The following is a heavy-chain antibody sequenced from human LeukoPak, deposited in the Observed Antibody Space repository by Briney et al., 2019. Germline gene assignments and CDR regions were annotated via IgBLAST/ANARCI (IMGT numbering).Heavy chain of an antibody. J-gene: IGHJ5*02. CDR1: GGSISSSRYY. CDR2: IYYSGST. V-gene: IGHV4-39*01. D-gene: IGHD2-2*01. Sequence: SETLSLTCTVAGGSISSSRYYWGCIRQPPGKGLEWIGIIYYSGSTYYNPSLKSRLTISVDTSKNQFSLKLSSVTATDTAVYYCARRGYCSSTSCYEYWFDPWGQGTLVTVSS. CDR3: ARRGYCSSTSCYEYWFDP.